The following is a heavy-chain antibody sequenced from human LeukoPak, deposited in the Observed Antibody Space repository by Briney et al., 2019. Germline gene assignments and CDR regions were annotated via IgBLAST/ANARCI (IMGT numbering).Heavy chain of an antibody. Sequence: PGGPLRLSCAASGFTFSSYAMSWVRQAPGKGLEWVSAISGSGGSTYYADSVKGRFTISRDNSKNTLYLQMNSLRAEDTAVYYCAKDRSSSSGNFDYWGQGTLVTVSS. CDR1: GFTFSSYA. V-gene: IGHV3-23*01. CDR3: AKDRSSSSGNFDY. J-gene: IGHJ4*02. CDR2: ISGSGGST. D-gene: IGHD6-6*01.